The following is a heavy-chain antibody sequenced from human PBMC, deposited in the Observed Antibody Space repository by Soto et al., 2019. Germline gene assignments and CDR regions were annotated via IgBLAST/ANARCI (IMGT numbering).Heavy chain of an antibody. CDR3: ARDDVLCDGGRCYGVPLDV. D-gene: IGHD2-15*01. J-gene: IGHJ6*04. CDR1: GLIFRNYG. V-gene: IGHV3-30*03. Sequence: PGGSLRLSCAASGLIFRNYGMHGVRKAKGKGLEWVAVISYDGSNKDYGDSVKGRFTISRDNSRNTLYLEMDSLRAEDTAVYYCARDDVLCDGGRCYGVPLDVWGKGTTVTVSS. CDR2: ISYDGSNK.